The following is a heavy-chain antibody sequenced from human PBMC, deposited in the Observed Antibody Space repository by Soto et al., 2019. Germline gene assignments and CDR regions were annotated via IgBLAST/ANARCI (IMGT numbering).Heavy chain of an antibody. Sequence: PGGSLRLSCAASGFTFSSYGMHWVRQAPGKGLEWVAVISYDGSNKYYADSVKGRFTISRDNSKNTLYLQMNSLRAEETAVYYCAKDPYDFWSGYPKYYFDYWGQGTLVSVSS. D-gene: IGHD3-3*01. CDR3: AKDPYDFWSGYPKYYFDY. V-gene: IGHV3-30*18. J-gene: IGHJ4*02. CDR2: ISYDGSNK. CDR1: GFTFSSYG.